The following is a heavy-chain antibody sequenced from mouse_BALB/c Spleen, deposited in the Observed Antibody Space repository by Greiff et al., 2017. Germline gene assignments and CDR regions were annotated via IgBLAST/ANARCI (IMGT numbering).Heavy chain of an antibody. J-gene: IGHJ4*01. CDR2: ISDGGSYT. V-gene: IGHV5-4*02. D-gene: IGHD2-4*01. CDR3: ARDGDYEGGY. Sequence: DVQLVESGGGLVKPGGSLKLSCAASGFTFSDYYMYWVRQTPEKRLEWVATISDGGSYTYYPDSVKGRFTISRDNAKNNLYLQMSSLKSEDTAMYYCARDGDYEGGYWGQGTSVTVSS. CDR1: GFTFSDYY.